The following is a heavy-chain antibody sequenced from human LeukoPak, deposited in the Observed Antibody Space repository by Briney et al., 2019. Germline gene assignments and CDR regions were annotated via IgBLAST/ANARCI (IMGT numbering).Heavy chain of an antibody. J-gene: IGHJ4*02. CDR3: ARDYVYAFDY. V-gene: IGHV3-48*01. Sequence: PGGSLRLSCAASGFSFSSYSINWVRQAPGKGLEWVSYISGDGNAKHYTDSVKGRFTISRDNAKNALYLQMNSLRAEVTAVYFCARDYVYAFDYWGQGTLVTVSS. CDR1: GFSFSSYS. CDR2: ISGDGNAK. D-gene: IGHD2/OR15-2a*01.